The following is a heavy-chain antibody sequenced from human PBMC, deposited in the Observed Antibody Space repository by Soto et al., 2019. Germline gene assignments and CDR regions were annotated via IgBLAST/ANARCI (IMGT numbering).Heavy chain of an antibody. Sequence: QVQLVQSGAEVRKPGSSVKVSCKTSGGLISKYSFNWVRQAPGQGLEWMGGVLLISGSTDYAQKFQGRLTISDNRSTSTVYMELSRLRSDDTANYYCATIRVRGGSLRFEDGGQGMLISVSS. CDR1: GGLISKYS. D-gene: IGHD5-12*01. CDR2: VLLISGST. V-gene: IGHV1-69*06. CDR3: ATIRVRGGSLRFED. J-gene: IGHJ4*01.